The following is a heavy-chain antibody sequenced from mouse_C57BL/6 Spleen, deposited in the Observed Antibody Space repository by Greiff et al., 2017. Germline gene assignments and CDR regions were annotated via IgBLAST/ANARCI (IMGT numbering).Heavy chain of an antibody. CDR1: GFSLTSYG. D-gene: IGHD1-1*01. CDR3: AKDNTTVVARGGFAY. Sequence: VNVVESGPGLVQPSQSLSITCTVSGFSLTSYGVHWVRQSPGKGLEWLGVIWRGGSTDYNAAFMSRLSITKDNSKSQVFFKMNSLQADDTAIYYCAKDNTTVVARGGFAYWGQGTLVTVSA. V-gene: IGHV2-5*01. J-gene: IGHJ3*01. CDR2: IWRGGST.